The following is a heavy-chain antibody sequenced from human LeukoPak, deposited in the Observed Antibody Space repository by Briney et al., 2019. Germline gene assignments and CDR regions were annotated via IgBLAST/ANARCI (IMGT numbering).Heavy chain of an antibody. Sequence: GGSLRLSCAASGFTFSSYWMSWVRQAPGKGLEWVANIKPDGSDKYYADSVKGRFTISRDNAENSVFLQMNSLRTEDTGVYYCARAPSEIGGYYPEYFRHWGQGTLVTVSS. J-gene: IGHJ1*01. CDR3: ARAPSEIGGYYPEYFRH. V-gene: IGHV3-7*01. D-gene: IGHD3-22*01. CDR1: GFTFSSYW. CDR2: IKPDGSDK.